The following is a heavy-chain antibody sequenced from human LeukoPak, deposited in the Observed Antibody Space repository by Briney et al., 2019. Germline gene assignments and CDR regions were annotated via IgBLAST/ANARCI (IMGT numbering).Heavy chain of an antibody. Sequence: GGSLRLSCAASGFTFSSYSMNWVRQAPGKGLEWVSSISSSSSYIYYADSVKGRFTISRDNAKNSLYLQMNSLRAEDTAVYYCAREGNYYDSSGYYYPFDYWGQGTLVTVSS. CDR1: GFTFSSYS. D-gene: IGHD3-22*01. CDR2: ISSSSSYI. J-gene: IGHJ4*02. CDR3: AREGNYYDSSGYYYPFDY. V-gene: IGHV3-21*01.